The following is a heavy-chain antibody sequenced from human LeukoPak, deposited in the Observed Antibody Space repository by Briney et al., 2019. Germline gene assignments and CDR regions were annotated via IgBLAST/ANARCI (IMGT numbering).Heavy chain of an antibody. CDR3: AKTYYYDSSGYNPTYYFDY. CDR2: IYHSGST. CDR1: GYSINSGYY. Sequence: PSETLSLTCTVSGYSINSGYYWGWIRQPPGKGLEWIGSIYHSGSTYYNPSLKSRVTISVDTSKNQFSLKLSSVTAADTAVYYCAKTYYYDSSGYNPTYYFDYWGQGTLVTVSS. J-gene: IGHJ4*02. D-gene: IGHD3-22*01. V-gene: IGHV4-38-2*02.